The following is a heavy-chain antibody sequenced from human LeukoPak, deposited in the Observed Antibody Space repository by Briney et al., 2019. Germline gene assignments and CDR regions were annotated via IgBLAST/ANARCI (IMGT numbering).Heavy chain of an antibody. Sequence: SETLSLTCTVSGGSISHYYWSWIRQSPGKGLEWIGYIYYSGTTNYNPSLKSRVTISVDTSRNQFSLQLRSVTAADTAMYYCAREDPQTTVPEGMDVWGQGTTVIVSS. D-gene: IGHD4-17*01. CDR2: IYYSGTT. CDR1: GGSISHYY. CDR3: AREDPQTTVPEGMDV. V-gene: IGHV4-59*01. J-gene: IGHJ6*02.